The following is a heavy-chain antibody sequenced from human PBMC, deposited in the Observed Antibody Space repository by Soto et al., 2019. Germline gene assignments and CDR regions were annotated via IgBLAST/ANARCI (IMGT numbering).Heavy chain of an antibody. J-gene: IGHJ4*02. CDR1: GFTFSNYA. Sequence: EVELLESGGGLVQPGGSLRLSCTASGFTFSNYAMSWVRQAPGKGLEWISVISDGGGIAYYEESVNGLFTISRDNSKNTLHLQMNSLRAEDTGLYYWAKTYDTLTYYLCYWGQGTLVTVSS. V-gene: IGHV3-23*01. CDR3: AKTYDTLTYYLCY. CDR2: ISDGGGIA. D-gene: IGHD3-22*01.